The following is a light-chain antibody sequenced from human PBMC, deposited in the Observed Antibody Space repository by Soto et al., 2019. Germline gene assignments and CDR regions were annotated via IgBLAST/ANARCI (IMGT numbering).Light chain of an antibody. CDR2: GAS. CDR1: QSVSSY. V-gene: IGKV3-11*01. J-gene: IGKJ5*01. CDR3: QHIYTSPFT. Sequence: KQAPAKLARSTGGIDSLSFRASQSVSSYLAWYQQKPGQAPRLLIYGASSRAADIPDRFSGSGSGTDFTLTISSLHPEDFAPYYCQHIYTSPFTFGQGT.